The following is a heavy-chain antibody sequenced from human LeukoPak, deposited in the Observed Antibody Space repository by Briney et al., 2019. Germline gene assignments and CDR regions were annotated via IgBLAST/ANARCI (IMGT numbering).Heavy chain of an antibody. CDR3: TTDPSYRQQPRQFDP. V-gene: IGHV3-15*01. CDR1: GFTFSNAW. Sequence: GGSLRLSCAASGFTFSNAWMSWVRQAPGKGLEWVGRIKSKTDGGTTDYAAPVKGRFTISRDDSKNTLYLQMNSLKTEDTAVYYCTTDPSYRQQPRQFDPWGQGTLVTVSS. CDR2: IKSKTDGGTT. J-gene: IGHJ5*02. D-gene: IGHD6-13*01.